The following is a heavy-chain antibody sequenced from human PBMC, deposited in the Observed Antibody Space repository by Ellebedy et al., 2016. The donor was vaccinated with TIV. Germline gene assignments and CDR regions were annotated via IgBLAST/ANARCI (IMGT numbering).Heavy chain of an antibody. V-gene: IGHV3-30*18. Sequence: GGSLRLSXAASGFTFSSYGMHWVRQAPGKGLEWVAVISYDGSNKYYADSVKGRFTISRDNSKNTLYLQMNSLRAEDTAVYYCAKATGLDYWGQGTLVTVSS. CDR3: AKATGLDY. CDR1: GFTFSSYG. J-gene: IGHJ4*02. D-gene: IGHD4-17*01. CDR2: ISYDGSNK.